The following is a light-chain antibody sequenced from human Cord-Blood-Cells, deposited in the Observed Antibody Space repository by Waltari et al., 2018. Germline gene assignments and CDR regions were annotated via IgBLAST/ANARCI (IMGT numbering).Light chain of an antibody. J-gene: IGLJ2*01. V-gene: IGLV2-14*01. Sequence: QSALTQPASVSGSPGPSITIHCPGTSGDGGGYYYLSWYQQHPGKAPKLMIYDVNNRPSGVSNRFTGSKSGKTASLTISGLQAEDEADYYCSSYTSSSPRVFGGGTKLTVL. CDR3: SSYTSSSPRV. CDR2: DVN. CDR1: SGDGGGYYY.